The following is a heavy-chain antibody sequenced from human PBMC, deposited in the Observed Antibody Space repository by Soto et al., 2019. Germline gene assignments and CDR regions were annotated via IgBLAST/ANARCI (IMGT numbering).Heavy chain of an antibody. CDR3: AKPQAGSSGYHSDY. J-gene: IGHJ4*02. CDR1: GFNFGPFW. Sequence: GGSLRLSCAASGFNFGPFWMHWVRQAPGKGLVWVSHIYGDGSNKYYADSVKGRFTISRDNSKNTLYLQMNSLRAEDTAVYYCAKPQAGSSGYHSDYWGQGTLVTVSS. CDR2: IYGDGSNK. V-gene: IGHV3-74*01. D-gene: IGHD3-22*01.